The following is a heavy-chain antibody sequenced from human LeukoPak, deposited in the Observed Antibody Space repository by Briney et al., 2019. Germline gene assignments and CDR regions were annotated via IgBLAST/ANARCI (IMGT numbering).Heavy chain of an antibody. V-gene: IGHV3-48*01. Sequence: AGGSLRLSCAASGFTFSSYTMNWVRQAPGKGLEWVAYISSSDTPIYYADSVKGRFTISRDNAKNSLYLQMNSLRAEDTAVYYCARVFDIWGRGTLVTVSS. CDR1: GFTFSSYT. CDR3: ARVFDI. J-gene: IGHJ2*01. CDR2: ISSSDTPI.